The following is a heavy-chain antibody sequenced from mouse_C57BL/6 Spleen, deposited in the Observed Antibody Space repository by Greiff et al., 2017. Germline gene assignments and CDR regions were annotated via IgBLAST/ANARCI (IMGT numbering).Heavy chain of an antibody. Sequence: QVQLQQSGPELVKPGASVKISCKASGYSFTSYYIHWVKQRPGQGLEWIGWIYPGSGNTKYNEKFKGKATLTADTSSTTAYMQLSSLTSEDSAVDYGARSGSNYYAMDYWGQGTSVTVSS. V-gene: IGHV1-66*01. CDR2: IYPGSGNT. J-gene: IGHJ4*01. CDR3: ARSGSNYYAMDY. CDR1: GYSFTSYY. D-gene: IGHD2-5*01.